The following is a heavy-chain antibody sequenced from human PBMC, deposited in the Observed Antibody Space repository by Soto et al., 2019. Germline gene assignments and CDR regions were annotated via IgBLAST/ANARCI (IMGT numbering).Heavy chain of an antibody. CDR3: AKARYYYYYGMDV. J-gene: IGHJ6*02. Sequence: LRLSCAASGFTFSSYAMSWVRQAPGKGLEWVSAISGSGGSTYYADSVKGRFTISRDNSKNTLYLQMNSLRAEDTAVYYCAKARYYYYYGMDVWGQGTTVTVSS. CDR1: GFTFSSYA. V-gene: IGHV3-23*01. CDR2: ISGSGGST.